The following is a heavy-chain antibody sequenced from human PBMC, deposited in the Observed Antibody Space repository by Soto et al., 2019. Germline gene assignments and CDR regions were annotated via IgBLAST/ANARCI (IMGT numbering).Heavy chain of an antibody. D-gene: IGHD2-15*01. J-gene: IGHJ6*02. CDR1: GGSISSSSYY. CDR2: IYYSGST. V-gene: IGHV4-39*01. CDR3: ARNIVVVVAATPIYYYGMDV. Sequence: SETLSLTCTVSGGSISSSSYYWGWIRQPPGKGLEWIGSIYYSGSTYYNPSLKSRVTISVDTSKNQFSLKLSSVTAADTAVYYCARNIVVVVAATPIYYYGMDVWGQGTTVTVSS.